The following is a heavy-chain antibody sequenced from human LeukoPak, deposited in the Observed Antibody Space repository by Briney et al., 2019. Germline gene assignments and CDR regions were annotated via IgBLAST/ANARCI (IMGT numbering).Heavy chain of an antibody. CDR2: ISGSGGST. V-gene: IGHV3-23*01. CDR3: AKDGVQPGTFDY. D-gene: IGHD1-1*01. Sequence: GGSLRLSCAASGFTFSTYSMNWVRQAPGKGLEWVSAISGSGGSTYYADSVKGRFTISRDNSKNTLYLQMNSLRAEGTAVYYCAKDGVQPGTFDYWGQGTLVTVSS. J-gene: IGHJ4*02. CDR1: GFTFSTYS.